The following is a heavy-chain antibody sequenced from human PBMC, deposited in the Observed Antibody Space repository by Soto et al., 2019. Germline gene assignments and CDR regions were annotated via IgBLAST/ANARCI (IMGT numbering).Heavy chain of an antibody. CDR2: IYYTGNT. CDR3: ASGHDAYKVRY. D-gene: IGHD1-1*01. Sequence: QVQLQESGPGLVKPSQTLSLTCTVSGGSISSGGTGSYWTWIRQLPGKGLEWIGYIYYTGNTYYNXTXKXXPTISIDTSENQSSLKLTSVTAADTAVYFCASGHDAYKVRYWGQGTLVTVSS. CDR1: GGSISSGGTGSY. V-gene: IGHV4-31*03. J-gene: IGHJ4*02.